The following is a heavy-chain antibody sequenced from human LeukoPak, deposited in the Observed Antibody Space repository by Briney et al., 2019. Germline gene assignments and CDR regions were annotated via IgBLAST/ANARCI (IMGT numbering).Heavy chain of an antibody. Sequence: SETLSLTCTVSGDSISPYYWSWVRQPPGKGLEWIGNIYYSGSTNYNPSLRGRVSISVDTSSNQFSLKLNSVTAAVTALYYCARETPWYSGSYPDHWGQGTLVTVSS. CDR3: ARETPWYSGSYPDH. CDR1: GDSISPYY. J-gene: IGHJ4*02. CDR2: IYYSGST. V-gene: IGHV4-59*01. D-gene: IGHD1-26*01.